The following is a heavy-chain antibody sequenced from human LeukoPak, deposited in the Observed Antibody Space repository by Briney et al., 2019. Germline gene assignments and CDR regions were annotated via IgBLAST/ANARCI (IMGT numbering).Heavy chain of an antibody. CDR2: INSDGSST. Sequence: GGSLRLSWAASGFIFISYWMHWVRQAPGKGLVWVSRINSDGSSTSYADSVKGRFTISRDNAKNTLYLQMNSLRAEDTAVYYCARVRRIAVAPFDYWGQGTLVTVSS. CDR1: GFIFISYW. D-gene: IGHD6-19*01. J-gene: IGHJ4*02. CDR3: ARVRRIAVAPFDY. V-gene: IGHV3-74*01.